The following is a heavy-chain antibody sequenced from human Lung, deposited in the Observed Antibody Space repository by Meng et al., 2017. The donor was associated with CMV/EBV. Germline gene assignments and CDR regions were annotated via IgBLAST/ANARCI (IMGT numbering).Heavy chain of an antibody. V-gene: IGHV7-4-1*02. CDR2: INTNTGNP. J-gene: IGHJ4*02. D-gene: IGHD2-15*01. Sequence: VQMVQSGYELKKPGDSVKVSCQATGYTFTSSSMNWVRQAPGQGLEWMGWINTNTGNPTYAQGFTGRFVFSLDTSVSTAYLQISSLKAADTAVYYCARLYCSGGSCYTIDYWGQGTLVTVSS. CDR1: GYTFTSSS. CDR3: ARLYCSGGSCYTIDY.